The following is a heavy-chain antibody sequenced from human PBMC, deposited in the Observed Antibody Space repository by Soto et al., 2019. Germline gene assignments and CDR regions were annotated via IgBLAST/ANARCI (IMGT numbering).Heavy chain of an antibody. CDR2: ISGSGGRT. CDR1: GFSFSSYA. CDR3: AKVAYGGEGVVYWYFDL. J-gene: IGHJ2*01. Sequence: GSLRLSCAASGFSFSSYAMSWVRQAPGKGLEWVSGISGSGGRTFNADSVKGRFTISRDSSKKALYMQMNSLRAEDTAIYYCAKVAYGGEGVVYWYFDLWGRGTLVTVSS. D-gene: IGHD2-21*01. V-gene: IGHV3-23*01.